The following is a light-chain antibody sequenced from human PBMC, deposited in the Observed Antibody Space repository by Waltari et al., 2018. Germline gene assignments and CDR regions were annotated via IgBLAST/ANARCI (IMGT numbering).Light chain of an antibody. Sequence: EIVMTQSPATLSVSPGERATLSCRASQSVSSNLAWYQQKPGQAPRLLIHGASPRATGIPARFSGSGSGTEFTLTISSLQSEDFAVYYCQQYNNWPPGAFGQGTKVEIK. J-gene: IGKJ1*01. CDR3: QQYNNWPPGA. CDR1: QSVSSN. CDR2: GAS. V-gene: IGKV3-15*01.